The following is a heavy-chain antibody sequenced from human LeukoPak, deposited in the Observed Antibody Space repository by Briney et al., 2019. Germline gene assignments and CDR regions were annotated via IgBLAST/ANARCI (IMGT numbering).Heavy chain of an antibody. J-gene: IGHJ6*02. V-gene: IGHV3-30*18. CDR2: ISYDGSNK. CDR1: GFTFSSYG. D-gene: IGHD3-10*01. CDR3: AKVSYGSGSRNGMDV. Sequence: GGSLRLSCAASGFTFSSYGRHWVRQAPGKGLEWVAVISYDGSNKYYADSVKGRFTISRDNSKNTLYLQMNSLRAEDTAVYYCAKVSYGSGSRNGMDVWGQGTTVTVSS.